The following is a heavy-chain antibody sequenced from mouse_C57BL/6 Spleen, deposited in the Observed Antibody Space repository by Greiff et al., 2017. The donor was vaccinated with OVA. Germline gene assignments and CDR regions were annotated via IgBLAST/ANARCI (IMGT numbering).Heavy chain of an antibody. D-gene: IGHD2-3*01. J-gene: IGHJ3*01. V-gene: IGHV5-17*01. Sequence: EVKLVESGGGLVKPGGSLKLSCAASGFTFSDYGMHWVRQAPEKGLEWVAYISSGSSTIYYADTVKGRFTISRDNAKNTLFLQMTSLRSEDTAMYYCAREGGYYGFAYWGQGTLVTVSA. CDR3: AREGGYYGFAY. CDR2: ISSGSSTI. CDR1: GFTFSDYG.